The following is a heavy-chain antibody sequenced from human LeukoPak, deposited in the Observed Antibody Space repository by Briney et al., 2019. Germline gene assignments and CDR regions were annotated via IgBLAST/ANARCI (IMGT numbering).Heavy chain of an antibody. CDR3: ARDGDHCSSTSCYLG. V-gene: IGHV1-69*13. J-gene: IGHJ4*02. D-gene: IGHD2-2*01. Sequence: VASVKVSCKASGGTFSSYGFSWVRQAPGQGLEWMGGIIPIFGTANYAQKFQGRVTITADESTSTAYMELSSLRSEDTAVYYCARDGDHCSSTSCYLGWGQGALVTVSS. CDR2: IIPIFGTA. CDR1: GGTFSSYG.